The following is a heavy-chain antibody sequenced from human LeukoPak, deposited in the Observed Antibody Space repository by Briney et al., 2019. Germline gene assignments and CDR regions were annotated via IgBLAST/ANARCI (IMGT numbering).Heavy chain of an antibody. Sequence: GESLKISCKGSGYSFTSYWISWVRQMPGKGLEWMGRIDPSDSYTNYSPSLQGHVTISADKSISTAYLQWSSLKASDTAMYYCARHEYDFWSGYHQNWFDPWGQGTLVTVSS. D-gene: IGHD3-3*01. CDR2: IDPSDSYT. V-gene: IGHV5-10-1*01. CDR1: GYSFTSYW. J-gene: IGHJ5*02. CDR3: ARHEYDFWSGYHQNWFDP.